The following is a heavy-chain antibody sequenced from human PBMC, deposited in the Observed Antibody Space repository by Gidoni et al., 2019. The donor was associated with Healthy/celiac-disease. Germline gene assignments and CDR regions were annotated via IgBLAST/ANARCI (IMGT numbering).Heavy chain of an antibody. CDR3: ARDPPSGYYDSSGYYDY. V-gene: IGHV3-74*01. Sequence: DVQLVEHGGGLVQPGGSMRLAVAASGFNFRLYWMHWFRQAPGKGLGWVSRINSDGSSTSYADSVKGRFTISRDNAKNTLYLQMNSLRAEDTAVYYCARDPPSGYYDSSGYYDYWGQGTLVTVSS. CDR2: INSDGSST. J-gene: IGHJ4*02. CDR1: GFNFRLYW. D-gene: IGHD3-22*01.